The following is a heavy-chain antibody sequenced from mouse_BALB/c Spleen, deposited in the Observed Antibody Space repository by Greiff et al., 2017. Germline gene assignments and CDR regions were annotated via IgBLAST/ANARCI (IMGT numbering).Heavy chain of an antibody. CDR3: TERARSPWFAY. CDR1: GFNIKDYY. D-gene: IGHD3-2*01. Sequence: EVKLVESGAELVRSGASVKLSCTASGFNIKDYYMHWVKQRPEQGLEWIGWIDPENGDTEYAPKFQGKATMTADTSSNTAYLQLSSLTSEDTAVYYCTERARSPWFAYWGQGTLVTVSA. J-gene: IGHJ3*01. V-gene: IGHV14-4*02. CDR2: IDPENGDT.